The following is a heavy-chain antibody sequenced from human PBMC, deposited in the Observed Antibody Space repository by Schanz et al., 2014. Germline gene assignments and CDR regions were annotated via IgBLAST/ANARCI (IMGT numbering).Heavy chain of an antibody. CDR1: GFTFGDYA. CDR3: AKIRYDSSGYYLPYYGMDV. V-gene: IGHV3-30*02. Sequence: VQLVESGGGLVQPGRSLRLSCMASGFTFGDYAMSWVRQAPGKGLEWVAFIQYDGKNKYHADSVKGRFSISRDSSKNTLYLQMNSLRAEDTAVYYCAKIRYDSSGYYLPYYGMDVWGQGTTVIVSS. J-gene: IGHJ6*02. D-gene: IGHD3-22*01. CDR2: IQYDGKNK.